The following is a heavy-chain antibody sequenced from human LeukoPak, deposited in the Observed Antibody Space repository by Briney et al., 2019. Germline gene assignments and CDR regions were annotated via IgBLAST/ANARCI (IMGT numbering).Heavy chain of an antibody. CDR3: AREIVGAIDY. CDR2: ISSTSTYI. CDR1: GFTFSSFT. D-gene: IGHD1-26*01. V-gene: IGHV3-21*01. Sequence: GGSLRLSCAASGFTFSSFTMNWVRQAPGKGLEWVSSISSTSTYIHYADSVKGRFTISRDNAKNSLYLQMNSLRAEDTAVYYCAREIVGAIDYWGQGTLVTVSS. J-gene: IGHJ4*02.